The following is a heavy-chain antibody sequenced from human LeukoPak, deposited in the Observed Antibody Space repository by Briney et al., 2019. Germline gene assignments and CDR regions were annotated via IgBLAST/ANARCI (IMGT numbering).Heavy chain of an antibody. J-gene: IGHJ4*02. D-gene: IGHD2-2*01. CDR1: GFTFSSYA. CDR2: ISDSSSDT. CDR3: AKDQYCTSTSCYVGY. Sequence: GGSLRLSCAASGFTFSSYAMGWVRQTPGKGLEWISLISDSSSDTYYADSVKGRFTISRDNSKNTLYLQMNSLRAEDTAVYYCAKDQYCTSTSCYVGYWGQGTLVTVSS. V-gene: IGHV3-23*01.